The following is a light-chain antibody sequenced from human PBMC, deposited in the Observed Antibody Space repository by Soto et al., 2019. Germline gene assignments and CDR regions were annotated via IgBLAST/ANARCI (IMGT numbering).Light chain of an antibody. Sequence: QPVLTQPPSASASLGASVKLTCTLSSGHNSYAIAWHQQHPEKGPRYLMKLNSDGSHSKGDGIPDRFSGSSSGAERYLTISSLQSEDEADYYCQTWSTDIRVFGGGTKVTVL. CDR2: LNSDGSH. CDR1: SGHNSYA. V-gene: IGLV4-69*01. CDR3: QTWSTDIRV. J-gene: IGLJ3*02.